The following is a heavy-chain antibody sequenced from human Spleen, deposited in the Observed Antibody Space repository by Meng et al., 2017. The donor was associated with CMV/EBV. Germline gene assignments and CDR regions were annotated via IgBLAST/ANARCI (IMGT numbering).Heavy chain of an antibody. CDR3: ARGQPYLAAAGVDY. V-gene: IGHV1-69*10. J-gene: IGHJ4*02. CDR2: IIPILTIT. CDR1: GGTFSNYG. Sequence: SVKVSCKASGGTFSNYGISWVRQAPGQGLEWMGGIIPILTITNYAQKFQGRVTITADKFTSTAYMELRSLRSDDTAVYFCARGQPYLAAAGVDYWGQGTLVTVSS. D-gene: IGHD6-13*01.